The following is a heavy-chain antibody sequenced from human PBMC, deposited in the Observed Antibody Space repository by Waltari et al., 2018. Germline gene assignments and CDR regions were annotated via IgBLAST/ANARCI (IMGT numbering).Heavy chain of an antibody. CDR2: IYYSGST. Sequence: QVQLQESGSGLVKPSETLSLTCTVSGGSISSYYWSWIRQPPGRGLEWIGYIYYSGSTNYNPSLKSRVTISVDTSKNQFSLKLSSVTAADTAVYYCARSPLAAAGTYYYYYYMDVWGKGTTVTVSS. D-gene: IGHD6-13*01. CDR3: ARSPLAAAGTYYYYYYMDV. CDR1: GGSISSYY. V-gene: IGHV4-59*01. J-gene: IGHJ6*03.